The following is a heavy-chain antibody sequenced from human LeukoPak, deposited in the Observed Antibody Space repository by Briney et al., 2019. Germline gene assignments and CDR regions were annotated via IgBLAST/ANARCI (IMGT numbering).Heavy chain of an antibody. CDR1: GFTFSSYA. J-gene: IGHJ6*02. V-gene: IGHV3-30*04. Sequence: GGSLRLSCAASGFTFSSYAMHWVRQAPGKGLEWVAVISYDGSNKYYADSVKGRFTISRDNSKNTLYLQMNSLRAEDTAVYYCARCPETYSSSWYKVHYYGMDVWGQGTTVTVSS. CDR3: ARCPETYSSSWYKVHYYGMDV. CDR2: ISYDGSNK. D-gene: IGHD6-13*01.